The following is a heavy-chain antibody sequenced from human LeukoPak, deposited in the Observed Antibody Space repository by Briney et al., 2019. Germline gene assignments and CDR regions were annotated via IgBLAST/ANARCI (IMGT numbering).Heavy chain of an antibody. V-gene: IGHV3-23*01. Sequence: GGSLRLSCAASGFTFSSYAMTWARQAPGKGLEWVSAITNSGGSTYYADSVRGRFTISRDNSKSTLYLQMNSLSAEDTAVYYCARRIMAVAGFDYWGQGTLVTVSS. CDR1: GFTFSSYA. CDR3: ARRIMAVAGFDY. CDR2: ITNSGGST. D-gene: IGHD6-19*01. J-gene: IGHJ4*02.